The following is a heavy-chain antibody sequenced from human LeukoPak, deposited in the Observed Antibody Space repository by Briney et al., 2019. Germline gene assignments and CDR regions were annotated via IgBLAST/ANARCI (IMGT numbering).Heavy chain of an antibody. CDR3: VKDRAIDY. CDR2: ISPNGGST. CDR1: GFTFRSLD. J-gene: IGHJ4*02. Sequence: GGSLRLSRLVSGFTFRSLDMHWVRQAPGKGLEYVSSISPNGGSTYYLDSVKGRFTISRDNSKNTLFLQMSSLRVEDTAVYYCVKDRAIDYWGQGTLVTVSS. V-gene: IGHV3-64D*09. D-gene: IGHD3-9*01.